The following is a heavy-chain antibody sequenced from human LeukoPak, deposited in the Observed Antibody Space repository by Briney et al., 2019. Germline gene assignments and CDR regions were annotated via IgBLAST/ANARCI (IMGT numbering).Heavy chain of an antibody. CDR2: IYSGGST. D-gene: IGHD1-26*01. Sequence: VGSLRLSCADSVFTVSSNYISGVRQAPAQGLEWVSVIYSGGSTYYADSVKGRFTISRDNSKNTLYLQMNSLRAEDTAVYYCAREVVGADWWGQGTLVTVSS. CDR3: AREVVGADW. V-gene: IGHV3-53*01. J-gene: IGHJ4*02. CDR1: VFTVSSNY.